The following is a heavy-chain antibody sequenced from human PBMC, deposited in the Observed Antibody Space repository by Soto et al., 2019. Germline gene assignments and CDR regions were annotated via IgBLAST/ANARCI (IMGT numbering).Heavy chain of an antibody. CDR1: GYSINSDDY. J-gene: IGHJ4*02. CDR2: IYHSVST. V-gene: IGHV4-38-2*02. D-gene: IGHD3-10*01. Sequence: SETLSLTCTVSGYSINSDDYWCWIRQPPGKGLEWIAIIYHSVSTFYNPSLRSRVTISIDTSKNKFSLRLTVLTAADTAMYYCERKAYYASGRISLFDFWGQGTMVTVSS. CDR3: ERKAYYASGRISLFDF.